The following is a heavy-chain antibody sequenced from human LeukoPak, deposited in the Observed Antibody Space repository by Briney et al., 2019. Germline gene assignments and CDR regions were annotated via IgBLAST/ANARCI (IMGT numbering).Heavy chain of an antibody. J-gene: IGHJ4*02. CDR1: GGSVSSRSYY. D-gene: IGHD2-2*01. Sequence: SETLSLTCTVSGGSVSSRSYYWGWIRQSPGKGLEWIGGINYGGNTYYSPSLKSRVTISEDTSKKQVSLKMSSVTAADTAMYYCTIVLVPAAIFQYWGQGTLVTVSS. V-gene: IGHV4-39*01. CDR3: TIVLVPAAIFQY. CDR2: INYGGNT.